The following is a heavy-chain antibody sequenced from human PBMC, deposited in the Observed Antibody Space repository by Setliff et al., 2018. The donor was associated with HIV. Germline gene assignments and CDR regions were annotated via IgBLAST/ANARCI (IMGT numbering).Heavy chain of an antibody. Sequence: SETLSVTCTVSGGSISSYCWNWIRQPPGGGLEWIGFIFTSGSTKYNPSLQSRVTMSIDTSKNQFSLKLTSVTAADTAVYYCARRIDNSGSFPDKNWFDTWGRGSLVTVSS. CDR1: GGSISSYC. CDR2: IFTSGST. D-gene: IGHD3-10*01. V-gene: IGHV4-4*09. J-gene: IGHJ5*02. CDR3: ARRIDNSGSFPDKNWFDT.